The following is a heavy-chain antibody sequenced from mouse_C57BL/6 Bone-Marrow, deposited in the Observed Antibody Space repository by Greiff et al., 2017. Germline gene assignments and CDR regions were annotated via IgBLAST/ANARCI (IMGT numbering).Heavy chain of an antibody. V-gene: IGHV2-9*01. CDR1: GFSLTSYG. J-gene: IGHJ4*01. CDR2: IWGGGST. Sequence: VMLVESGPGLVAPSQSLSITCTVSGFSLTSYGVDWVRQPPGKGLEWLGVIWGGGSTNYNSALMSRLSISKDNSKSQDFLKMSSLQTDNTAMYCCAKQGWDEAMDYWGQGTSVTVSS. D-gene: IGHD4-1*01. CDR3: AKQGWDEAMDY.